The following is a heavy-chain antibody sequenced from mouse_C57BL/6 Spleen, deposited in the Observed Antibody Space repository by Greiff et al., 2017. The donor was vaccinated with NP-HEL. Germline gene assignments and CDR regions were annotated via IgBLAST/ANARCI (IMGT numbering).Heavy chain of an antibody. CDR1: GYAFSSYW. J-gene: IGHJ2*01. CDR2: IYPGDGDT. CDR3: ARTTTVVATFDY. D-gene: IGHD1-1*01. V-gene: IGHV1-80*01. Sequence: VQLVESGAELVKPGASVKISCKASGYAFSSYWMNWVKQRPGKGLEWIGQIYPGDGDTNYNGKFKGKATLTADKSSSTAYMQLSSLTSEDSAVYFCARTTTVVATFDYWGQGTTLTVSS.